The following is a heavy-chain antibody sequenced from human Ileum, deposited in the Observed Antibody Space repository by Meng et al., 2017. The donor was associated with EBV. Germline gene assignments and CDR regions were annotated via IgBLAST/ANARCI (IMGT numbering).Heavy chain of an antibody. V-gene: IGHV4-30-4*01. CDR3: ARGQKGYFDL. CDR1: GGSISSSNYY. CDR2: IYNSGST. J-gene: IGHJ2*01. Sequence: GPCTGLVKPYQTLSVTFTVSGGSISSSNYYWSWNRQPPGKGMEWSGHIYNSGSTYYNPSLKSRITISVDTSKNQFSLKLSSVTAADTAVYYCARGQKGYFDLWGRGTLVTVSS.